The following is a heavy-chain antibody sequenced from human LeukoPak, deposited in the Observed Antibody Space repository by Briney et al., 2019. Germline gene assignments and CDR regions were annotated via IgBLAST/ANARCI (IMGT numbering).Heavy chain of an antibody. CDR1: GFTFDDYA. CDR2: ISWNSGSI. V-gene: IGHV3-9*01. CDR3: AKDIGPAIVFMDV. J-gene: IGHJ6*03. Sequence: GGSLRLSCAASGFTFDDYAMHWVRQAPGKGLEWISGISWNSGSIGYADSVKGRFTISRDNAKNSLYLQMNSLRAEDTALYCCAKDIGPAIVFMDVWGKGTTVTVSS. D-gene: IGHD2-15*01.